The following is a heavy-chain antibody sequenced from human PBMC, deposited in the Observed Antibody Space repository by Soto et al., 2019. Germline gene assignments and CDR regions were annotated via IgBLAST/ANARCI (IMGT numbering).Heavy chain of an antibody. J-gene: IGHJ3*02. D-gene: IGHD3-22*01. CDR3: ARDKEGYDSSGYYPDAFDI. CDR2: ISSSSSTI. V-gene: IGHV3-48*02. Sequence: PVGSLRLSCAASGFTFISYSMNWVRQAPGKGLEWVSYISSSSSTIYYADSVKGRFTISRDNAKNSLYLQMNSLRDEDTAVYYCARDKEGYDSSGYYPDAFDIWGQGTMVTVSS. CDR1: GFTFISYS.